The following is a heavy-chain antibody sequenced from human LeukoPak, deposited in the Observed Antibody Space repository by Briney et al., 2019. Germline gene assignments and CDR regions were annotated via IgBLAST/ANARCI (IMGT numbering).Heavy chain of an antibody. CDR1: GGSISSGGYY. J-gene: IGHJ5*02. Sequence: MTSQTLSLTCTVSGGSISSGGYYWSWIRQHPGKGLEWIGYIYYSGSTYHNPSLKSRVTISVDTSKNQFSLKLSSVTAADTAVYYCARYYSSGWYWFDPWGQGTLVTVSS. CDR3: ARYYSSGWYWFDP. CDR2: IYYSGST. D-gene: IGHD6-19*01. V-gene: IGHV4-31*03.